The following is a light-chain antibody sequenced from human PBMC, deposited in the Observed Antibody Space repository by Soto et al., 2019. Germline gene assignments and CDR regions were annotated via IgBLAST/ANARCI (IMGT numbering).Light chain of an antibody. CDR2: DAS. Sequence: DIQVTQSPSTLSASVGDRVTITCRASQSISSWLAWYQQTPGKAPKLLIDDASSLENGVPSRFSGSGSWTEFTLTITSLQPDDFATYYCQHYNSYPWTFGQGTKVEV. J-gene: IGKJ1*01. V-gene: IGKV1-5*01. CDR3: QHYNSYPWT. CDR1: QSISSW.